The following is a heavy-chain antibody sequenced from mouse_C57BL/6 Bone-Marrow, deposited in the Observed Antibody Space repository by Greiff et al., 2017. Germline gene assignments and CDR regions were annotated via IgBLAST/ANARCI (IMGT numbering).Heavy chain of an antibody. CDR3: ARRHYGSYAMDY. Sequence: QVQLQQPGAELVKPGASVKLSCKASGYTFTSYWMHWVKQRPGQGLEWIGMIHPNSGSTNYNEKFKSKATLTVDKSSSTAYMQLSSLTSEDSAVYYCARRHYGSYAMDYWGQGTSVTVSS. CDR1: GYTFTSYW. J-gene: IGHJ4*01. D-gene: IGHD1-1*01. V-gene: IGHV1-64*01. CDR2: IHPNSGST.